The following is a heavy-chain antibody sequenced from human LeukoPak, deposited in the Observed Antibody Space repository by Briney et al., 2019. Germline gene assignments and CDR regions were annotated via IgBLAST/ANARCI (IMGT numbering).Heavy chain of an antibody. CDR3: ARVPSDGYRYFDY. V-gene: IGHV3-7*01. Sequence: GGSLRLSCAASGFTFSSYWMSWVRQAPGKGLEWVANIKQDGSEKYYVDSVKGRFAISRDNAKNSLYLQMNSLRAEDTAVYYCARVPSDGYRYFDYWGQGTLVTVSS. CDR1: GFTFSSYW. J-gene: IGHJ4*02. CDR2: IKQDGSEK. D-gene: IGHD5-24*01.